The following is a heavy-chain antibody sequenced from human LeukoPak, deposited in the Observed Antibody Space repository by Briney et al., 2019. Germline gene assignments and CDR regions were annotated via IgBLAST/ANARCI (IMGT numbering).Heavy chain of an antibody. CDR1: GGSISSGGYY. CDR2: IYHSGSS. V-gene: IGHV4-30-2*01. D-gene: IGHD2-2*01. Sequence: SETLSLTCTVSGGSISSGGYYWSWIRQPPGKGLEWIGYIYHSGSSNYNPSLKSRVTISVDRSKNQFSLKLSSVTAADTAVYYCARQGYCSSTSCSDWGQGTLVTVSS. CDR3: ARQGYCSSTSCSD. J-gene: IGHJ4*02.